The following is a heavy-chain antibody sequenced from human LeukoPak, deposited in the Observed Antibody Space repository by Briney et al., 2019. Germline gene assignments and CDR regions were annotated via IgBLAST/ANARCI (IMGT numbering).Heavy chain of an antibody. Sequence: GGSLRLSCAASGFTFSSYAMSWVRQAPGKGLEWVSAISGSGGSTYYADSVKGRFTISRDNSKNTLHLQMNSLRAEDTAVYYCAKEITAGYYDSSGAFDYWGQGTLVTVSS. CDR3: AKEITAGYYDSSGAFDY. V-gene: IGHV3-23*01. CDR1: GFTFSSYA. CDR2: ISGSGGST. D-gene: IGHD3-22*01. J-gene: IGHJ4*02.